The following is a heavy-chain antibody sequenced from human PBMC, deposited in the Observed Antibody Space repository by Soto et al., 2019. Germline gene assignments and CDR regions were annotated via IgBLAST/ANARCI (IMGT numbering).Heavy chain of an antibody. CDR2: IYSGGRT. D-gene: IGHD3-22*01. V-gene: IGHV3-53*02. Sequence: EVHLVETGGGLIQPGGSLRLSCAASGFTVSSNYMSWVRQAPGQGLEWVSFIYSGGRTYYADSVKGRFTISRDKSKNTLYLQITSLRAEDTAVYYCAREAISSDYFDYWGQGTVVIVSS. CDR3: AREAISSDYFDY. J-gene: IGHJ4*02. CDR1: GFTVSSNY.